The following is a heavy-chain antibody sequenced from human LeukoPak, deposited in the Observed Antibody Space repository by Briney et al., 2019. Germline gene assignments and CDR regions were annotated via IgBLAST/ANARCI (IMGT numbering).Heavy chain of an antibody. Sequence: GGSLRLSCAASGFTFSSYAMSWVRQAPGKGLEWVSAISGSGGSTYYADSVKGRFTISRDNSKNTLYLQMNSLRAEDAAVYYCAKGYCSSTSCYAFDYWGQGTLVTVSS. V-gene: IGHV3-23*01. J-gene: IGHJ4*02. CDR1: GFTFSSYA. D-gene: IGHD2-2*01. CDR2: ISGSGGST. CDR3: AKGYCSSTSCYAFDY.